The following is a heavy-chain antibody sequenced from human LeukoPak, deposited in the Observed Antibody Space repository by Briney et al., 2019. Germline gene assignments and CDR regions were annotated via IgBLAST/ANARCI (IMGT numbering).Heavy chain of an antibody. CDR2: INHSGGT. CDR1: GGSFSGYY. V-gene: IGHV4-34*01. CDR3: AGSTRKSYYDFWSGYFDY. J-gene: IGHJ4*02. Sequence: PSETLSLTCAVYGGSFSGYYWSWIRQPPGKGLEWIGEINHSGGTNYNPSLKSRVTISVDTSKNQFSLKLSSVTAADTAVYYCAGSTRKSYYDFWSGYFDYWGQGTLVTVSS. D-gene: IGHD3-3*01.